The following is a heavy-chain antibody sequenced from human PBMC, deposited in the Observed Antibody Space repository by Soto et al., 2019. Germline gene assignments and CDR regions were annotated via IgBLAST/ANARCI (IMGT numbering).Heavy chain of an antibody. CDR1: GFTFSSYA. J-gene: IGHJ6*02. CDR2: ISYDGSNK. D-gene: IGHD6-13*01. Sequence: GGSLRLSCAASGFTFSSYATHWVRQAPGKGLEWVAVISYDGSNKYYADSVKGRFTISRDNSKNTLYLQMNSLRAEDTAVYYCASSRNYDGADVWGQGTTVTVSS. CDR3: ASSRNYDGADV. V-gene: IGHV3-30-3*01.